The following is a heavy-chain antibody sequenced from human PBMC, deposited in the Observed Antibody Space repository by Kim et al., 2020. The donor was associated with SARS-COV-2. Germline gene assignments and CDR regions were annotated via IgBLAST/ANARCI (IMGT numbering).Heavy chain of an antibody. CDR3: ARNPAKTGWFDP. Sequence: ASVKVSCKASGYTFTTYDINWVRQAPGQGLEWLGWMNPNSGNTGYAQKFQGRVSMTRDTSMNTAYMELSSLNSDDMAVYYCARNPAKTGWFDPWGQGTLV. CDR2: MNPNSGNT. V-gene: IGHV1-8*01. CDR1: GYTFTTYD. J-gene: IGHJ5*02. D-gene: IGHD2-2*01.